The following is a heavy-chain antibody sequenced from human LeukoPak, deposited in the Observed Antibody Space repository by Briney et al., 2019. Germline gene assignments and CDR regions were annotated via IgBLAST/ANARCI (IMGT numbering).Heavy chain of an antibody. D-gene: IGHD3-10*01. Sequence: SETLSLTCTVSGGSISSYYWSWIRQHPGKGLEWIGYIYYSGSTYYNPSLKSRVTISVDTSKNQFSLKLSSVTAADTAVYYCARDYQITMVRGVYYYYGMDVWGQGTTVTVSS. J-gene: IGHJ6*02. CDR3: ARDYQITMVRGVYYYYGMDV. CDR2: IYYSGST. V-gene: IGHV4-59*06. CDR1: GGSISSYY.